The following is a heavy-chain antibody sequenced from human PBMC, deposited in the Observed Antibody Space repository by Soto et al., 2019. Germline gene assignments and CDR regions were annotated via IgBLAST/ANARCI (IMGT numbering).Heavy chain of an antibody. CDR2: IYYSGST. J-gene: IGHJ6*02. V-gene: IGHV4-31*03. D-gene: IGHD2-8*01. CDR1: GGSISSGGYY. Sequence: SETLSLTCTVSGGSISSGGYYWSWIRQHPGKGLEWIGYIYYSGSTYYNPSLKSRVTISVDTSKNQFSLKLSSVTAADTAVYYCARDCTNXVCYTKRPDYYYYGMDVWGQGTTVTVSS. CDR3: ARDCTNXVCYTKRPDYYYYGMDV.